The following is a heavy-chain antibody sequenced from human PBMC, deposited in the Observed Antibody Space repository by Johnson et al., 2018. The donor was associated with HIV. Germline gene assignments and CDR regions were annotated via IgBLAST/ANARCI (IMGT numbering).Heavy chain of an antibody. V-gene: IGHV3-53*01. Sequence: VQLVESGGGLIQPGGSLRLSCAASGFTVSSNYMSWVRQAPGKGLEWVSVIYSGGSTYYADSVKGRFTISRDNSKNTLYLQMNSLKTEDTAVYYCTIGLTIFGVVILDAFDIWGQGTMVTVSS. CDR3: TIGLTIFGVVILDAFDI. CDR2: IYSGGST. D-gene: IGHD3-3*01. CDR1: GFTVSSNY. J-gene: IGHJ3*02.